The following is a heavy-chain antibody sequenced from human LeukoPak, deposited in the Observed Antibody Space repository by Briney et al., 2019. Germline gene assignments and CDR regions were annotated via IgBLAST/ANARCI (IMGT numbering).Heavy chain of an antibody. CDR2: IKQDGSEK. CDR3: ARDIGITMVRDDAFDI. D-gene: IGHD3-10*01. V-gene: IGHV3-7*01. J-gene: IGHJ3*02. Sequence: PGGSLRLPCAASGFTFSSYWMSWVRQAPGKGLEWVANIKQDGSEKYYVDSVKGRFTISRDNAKNSLYLQMNSLRAEDTAVYYCARDIGITMVRDDAFDIWGQGTMVTVSS. CDR1: GFTFSSYW.